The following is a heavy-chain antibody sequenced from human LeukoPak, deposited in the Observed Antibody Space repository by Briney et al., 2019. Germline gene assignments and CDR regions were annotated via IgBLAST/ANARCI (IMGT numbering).Heavy chain of an antibody. CDR2: ITPGNGNT. V-gene: IGHV1-3*01. D-gene: IGHD4/OR15-4a*01. CDR1: GYTFTSFA. J-gene: IGHJ4*02. CDR3: ARGTGAYDY. Sequence: GASVKVSCKASGYTFTSFAMHWVRQAPRQRLEWMGWITPGNGNTKYSQKFQGRVTITRDTSASTAYMDLSSLRSEDTAVYYCARGTGAYDYWGQGTLVTVSS.